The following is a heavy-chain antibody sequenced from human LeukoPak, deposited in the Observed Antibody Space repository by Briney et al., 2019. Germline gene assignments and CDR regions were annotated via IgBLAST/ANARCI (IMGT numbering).Heavy chain of an antibody. J-gene: IGHJ4*02. D-gene: IGHD2-2*01. CDR3: ARDPYQLLSTGYHFDY. CDR2: ISAYNGDT. CDR1: GYTFTSYG. Sequence: ASVKVSCKASGYTFTSYGISWVRQAPGQGLEWMGWISAYNGDTNYAQKFQGRVTMTTDTSTSTAYMELRSLRSDDTAVYYCARDPYQLLSTGYHFDYWGQGTLVTVSS. V-gene: IGHV1-18*01.